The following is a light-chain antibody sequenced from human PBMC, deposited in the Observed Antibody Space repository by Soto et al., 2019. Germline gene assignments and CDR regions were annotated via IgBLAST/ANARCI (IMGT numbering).Light chain of an antibody. CDR3: QQLT. CDR2: AAS. J-gene: IGKJ4*01. CDR1: QGSSSY. Sequence: DIPLTQSPSFLSASVGDRVTITCRASQGSSSYLAWYQQKPGKAPKLLIYAASTLQSGVPSRFSGRGSGTEFTLTISSRQHEDFATYYCQQLTFGGGTKVEIK. V-gene: IGKV1-9*01.